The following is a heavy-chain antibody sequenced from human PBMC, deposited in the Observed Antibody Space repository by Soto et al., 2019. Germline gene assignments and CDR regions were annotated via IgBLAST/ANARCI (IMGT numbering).Heavy chain of an antibody. CDR3: ARRSSSWYFDY. CDR1: GCTFSSYA. D-gene: IGHD6-13*01. J-gene: IGHJ4*02. V-gene: IGHV3-23*01. CDR2: ISGSDDST. Sequence: GGSLRLSCAASGCTFSSYAMNWVRQAPGKGLEWVSVISGSDDSTYYADSVKGRFTISRDNSKNTLNLQMNSLRAEDTAVYYCARRSSSWYFDYWGQGTLVTVSS.